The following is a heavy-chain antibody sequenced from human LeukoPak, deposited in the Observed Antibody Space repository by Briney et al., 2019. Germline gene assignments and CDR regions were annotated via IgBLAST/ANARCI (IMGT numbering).Heavy chain of an antibody. CDR2: MNPNSGNT. Sequence: ASVKVSCKASGYTVTSYDINWVRQATGQGLEWMGWMNPNSGNTGYAQKFQGRVTMTRNTSISTAYMELSSLRSEDTAVYYCARGLFRGVRGVHPYPGYWGQGTLVTVSS. J-gene: IGHJ4*02. D-gene: IGHD3-10*01. CDR3: ARGLFRGVRGVHPYPGY. CDR1: GYTVTSYD. V-gene: IGHV1-8*01.